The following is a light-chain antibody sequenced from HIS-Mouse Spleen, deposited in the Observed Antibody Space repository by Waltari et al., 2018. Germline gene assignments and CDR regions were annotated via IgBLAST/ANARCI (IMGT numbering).Light chain of an antibody. CDR3: GTWDSSLSAGRV. CDR1: SSNIGNNY. Sequence: QSVLTQPPSVSAAPGQKVTISCSVSSSNIGNNYVSWYQQLPGTAPKLRIYDNNKRPSGIPDLFSGSKSGTSATLGITGLQTGDEADYYCGTWDSSLSAGRVFGGGTKLTVL. V-gene: IGLV1-51*01. J-gene: IGLJ3*02. CDR2: DNN.